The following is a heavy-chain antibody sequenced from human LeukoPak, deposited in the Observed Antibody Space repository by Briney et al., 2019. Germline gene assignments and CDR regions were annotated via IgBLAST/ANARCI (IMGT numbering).Heavy chain of an antibody. D-gene: IGHD6-19*01. CDR1: GDSISNYY. CDR3: ARKYYSSGWYGY. J-gene: IGHJ4*02. V-gene: IGHV4-59*01. CDR2: IYYSGST. Sequence: SETLSLTCTVSGDSISNYYWSWIRQPPGKGLEWIGYIYYSGSTNYNPSLKSRVTISVDTSKNQFSLKLSSVTAADTAVYYCARKYYSSGWYGYWGQGTLVTVSS.